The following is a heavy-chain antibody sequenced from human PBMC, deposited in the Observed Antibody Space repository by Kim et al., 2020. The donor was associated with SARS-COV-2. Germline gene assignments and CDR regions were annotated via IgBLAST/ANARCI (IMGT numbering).Heavy chain of an antibody. J-gene: IGHJ3*02. Sequence: VKGRYTISRDDSKNTAYLQMNSLGAEDTAVYYCTSDPRTTLAFCDAFDIWGQGTMVTVSS. CDR3: TSDPRTTLAFCDAFDI. D-gene: IGHD3-3*02. V-gene: IGHV3-73*01.